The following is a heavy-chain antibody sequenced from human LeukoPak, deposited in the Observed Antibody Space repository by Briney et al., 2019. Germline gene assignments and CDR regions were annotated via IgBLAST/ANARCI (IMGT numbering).Heavy chain of an antibody. J-gene: IGHJ4*02. Sequence: GGSLTLSCAASGFTFNTYTMNWVRQAPGKGLEWVSYIARCSIDKYYADSERGRYTIYRDNAKNSLYVQMSSLRAEDTAVYYCVRGDSRELWGQGTLVTVSS. V-gene: IGHV3-21*01. D-gene: IGHD3-22*01. CDR1: GFTFNTYT. CDR2: IARCSIDK. CDR3: VRGDSREL.